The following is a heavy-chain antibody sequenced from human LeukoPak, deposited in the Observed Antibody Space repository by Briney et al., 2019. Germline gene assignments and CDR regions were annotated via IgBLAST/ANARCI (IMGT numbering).Heavy chain of an antibody. CDR3: ARSGYSYGPHDY. CDR2: IYYSGST. V-gene: IGHV4-59*01. Sequence: PSETLSLTCTVSGGSISSYCWSWIRQPPGKGLEWIGYIYYSGSTNYNPSLKSRVTISVDTSKNQFSLKLSSVTAADTAVYYCARSGYSYGPHDYWGQGTLVTVSS. D-gene: IGHD5-18*01. CDR1: GGSISSYC. J-gene: IGHJ4*02.